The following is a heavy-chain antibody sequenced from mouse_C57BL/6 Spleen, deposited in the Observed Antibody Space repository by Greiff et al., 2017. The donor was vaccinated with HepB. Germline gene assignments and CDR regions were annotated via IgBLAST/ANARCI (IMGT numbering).Heavy chain of an antibody. CDR3: ARSGYDYDVYAMDY. CDR1: GYAFSSYW. J-gene: IGHJ4*01. D-gene: IGHD2-4*01. Sequence: QVQLKESGAELVKPGASVKISCKASGYAFSSYWMNWVKQRPGKGLEWIGQIYPGDGDTNYNGKFKGKATLTADKSSSTAYMQLSSLTSEDSAVYFCARSGYDYDVYAMDYWGQGTSVTVSS. V-gene: IGHV1-80*01. CDR2: IYPGDGDT.